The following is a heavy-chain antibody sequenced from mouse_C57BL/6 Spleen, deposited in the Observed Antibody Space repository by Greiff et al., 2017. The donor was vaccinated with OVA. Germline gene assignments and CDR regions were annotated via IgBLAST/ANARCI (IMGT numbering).Heavy chain of an antibody. V-gene: IGHV2-5*01. CDR2: IWRGGST. CDR1: GFSLTSYG. D-gene: IGHD1-1*01. CDR3: GYGSSYVDY. Sequence: VKLVESGPGLVQPSQSLSITCTVSGFSLTSYGVHWVRQSPGKGLEWLGVIWRGGSTDYNAAFMSRLSITKDNSKSQVFFKMNSLQAGDTAIYYCGYGSSYVDYWGQGTTLTVSS. J-gene: IGHJ2*01.